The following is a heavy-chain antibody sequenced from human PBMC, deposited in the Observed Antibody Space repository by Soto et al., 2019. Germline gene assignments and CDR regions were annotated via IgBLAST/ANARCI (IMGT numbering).Heavy chain of an antibody. J-gene: IGHJ6*03. CDR1: GYSFTSYW. Sequence: GEALKICCKGSGYSFTSYWIGWVRQMPGKGLEWMGIIYPGDSDTRYSPSFQGQVTISADKSISTAYLQWSSLKASDTAMYYCARRNYDFWSGTPPGYYYYYMDVWGKGTTVTVSS. CDR3: ARRNYDFWSGTPPGYYYYYMDV. D-gene: IGHD3-3*01. CDR2: IYPGDSDT. V-gene: IGHV5-51*01.